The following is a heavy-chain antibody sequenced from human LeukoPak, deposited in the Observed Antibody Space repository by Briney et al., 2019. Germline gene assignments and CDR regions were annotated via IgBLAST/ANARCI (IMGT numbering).Heavy chain of an antibody. J-gene: IGHJ4*02. Sequence: RPGGSLRLSCAVSGFTFEDYGMSWVRQAPGKGLEWVSTINWNGGGTGYADSVKGRFTISRDNAKDSLYLQMSSLRAEDTAFYYCARGPEYCSGGRCFAGGFDYWGQGTLVTVSS. CDR2: INWNGGGT. D-gene: IGHD2-15*01. V-gene: IGHV3-20*04. CDR1: GFTFEDYG. CDR3: ARGPEYCSGGRCFAGGFDY.